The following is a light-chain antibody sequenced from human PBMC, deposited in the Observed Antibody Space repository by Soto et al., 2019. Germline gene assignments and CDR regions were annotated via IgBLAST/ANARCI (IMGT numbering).Light chain of an antibody. J-gene: IGLJ1*01. CDR2: QVT. CDR1: TRDIAGYNY. V-gene: IGLV2-14*01. CDR3: TSFSSSTSLDV. Sequence: QAVVTQPASVSGSLGQSITISCTGTTRDIAGYNYISWYQQLPGKAPKLMIYQVTIRPSGISNRFSGSKSGNTASLTISGLQAEDEADYYCTSFSSSTSLDVFGTGTKLTVL.